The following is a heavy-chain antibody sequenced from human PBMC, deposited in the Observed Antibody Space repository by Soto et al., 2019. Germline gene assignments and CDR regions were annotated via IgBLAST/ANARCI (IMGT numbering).Heavy chain of an antibody. J-gene: IGHJ3*02. Sequence: SETLSLTCTVSGGSISSSSYYWGWIRQPPGKGLEWIGSIYYSGSTNYNPSLKSRVTISLDTSKNQFSLKLSSVTAADTAVYFCARTRDFWSGNDAFDIWGQGTMVTVSS. D-gene: IGHD3-3*01. V-gene: IGHV4-39*07. CDR3: ARTRDFWSGNDAFDI. CDR2: IYYSGST. CDR1: GGSISSSSYY.